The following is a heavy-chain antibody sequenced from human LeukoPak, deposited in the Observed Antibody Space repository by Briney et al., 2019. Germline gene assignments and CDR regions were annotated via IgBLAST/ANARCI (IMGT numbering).Heavy chain of an antibody. CDR3: ARSGTGEGSNYYYGMDV. D-gene: IGHD7-27*01. J-gene: IGHJ6*04. V-gene: IGHV3-30*04. CDR1: GFTFSSYA. Sequence: GRSLRLSCAASGFTFSSYAMHWVRQAPGKGLEWVAVISYDGSNKYYADSVKGRFTISRDNSKNTLYLQMNSLRAEDTAVYYCARSGTGEGSNYYYGMDVWGKGTTVTVSS. CDR2: ISYDGSNK.